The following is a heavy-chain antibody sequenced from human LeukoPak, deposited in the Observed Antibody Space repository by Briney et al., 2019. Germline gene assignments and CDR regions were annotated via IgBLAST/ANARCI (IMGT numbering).Heavy chain of an antibody. Sequence: GGSLRLSCAASGFTFSSYGMHWVRQAPGKGLEWVAFIRYDGSNKYYADSVRGRFTISRDNAKNSLYLQMNSLRAEDTAVYYCARCVGYNFYYYYYMDVWGKGTTVTVSS. CDR2: IRYDGSNK. CDR3: ARCVGYNFYYYYYMDV. CDR1: GFTFSSYG. J-gene: IGHJ6*03. V-gene: IGHV3-30*02. D-gene: IGHD5-24*01.